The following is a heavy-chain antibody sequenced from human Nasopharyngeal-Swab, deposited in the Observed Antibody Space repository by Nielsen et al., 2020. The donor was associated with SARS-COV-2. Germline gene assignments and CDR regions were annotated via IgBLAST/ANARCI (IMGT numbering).Heavy chain of an antibody. V-gene: IGHV3-30*04. J-gene: IGHJ4*02. CDR3: GRGGSDF. D-gene: IGHD1-26*01. CDR1: GYIFSSYS. CDR2: ISSDGNKK. Sequence: GGSLRLSCAASGYIFSSYSMHWVRQAPGKGLDWVGFISSDGNKKYYAESVRGRFTISRDISKNTVYLQMNSLRPEDTAIYYCGRGGSDFWGQGTLVTVSS.